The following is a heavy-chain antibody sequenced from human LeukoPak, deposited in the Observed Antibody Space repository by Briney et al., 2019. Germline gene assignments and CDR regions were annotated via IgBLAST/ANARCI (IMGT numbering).Heavy chain of an antibody. J-gene: IGHJ6*03. CDR3: AKGSGDSSGYYYDYYYYYMDV. D-gene: IGHD3-22*01. V-gene: IGHV3-23*01. Sequence: GGSLRLSCAASGFTFSSYAMSWVRQAPGKGLEWVSAISGSGGSTYYADSVKGRLTISRDNSKNTLYLQMNSLRAEDTALYYCAKGSGDSSGYYYDYYYYYMDVWGKGTTVTVSS. CDR1: GFTFSSYA. CDR2: ISGSGGST.